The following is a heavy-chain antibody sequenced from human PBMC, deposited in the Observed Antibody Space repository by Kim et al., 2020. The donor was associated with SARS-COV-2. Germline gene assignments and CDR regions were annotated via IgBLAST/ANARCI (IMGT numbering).Heavy chain of an antibody. CDR1: GGSFSGYY. CDR2: INHSGST. CDR3: ARAPTNGYSSGWGRKPPHWFDP. V-gene: IGHV4-34*01. Sequence: SETLSLTCAVYGGSFSGYYWSWIRQPPGKGLEWIGEINHSGSTNYNPSLKSRVTISVDTSKNQFSLKLSSVTAADTAVYYCARAPTNGYSSGWGRKPPHWFDPWGQGTLVTVSS. J-gene: IGHJ5*02. D-gene: IGHD6-19*01.